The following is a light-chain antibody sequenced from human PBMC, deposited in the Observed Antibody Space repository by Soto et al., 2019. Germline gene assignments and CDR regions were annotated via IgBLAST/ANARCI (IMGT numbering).Light chain of an antibody. J-gene: IGLJ1*01. CDR2: DVS. CDR1: SSDVGGYNY. V-gene: IGLV2-14*03. Sequence: QSALTQPASVSGSPGQSITISCTGTSSDVGGYNYVSWYRQHPGKAPKRMIYDVSNRPSGVSNRFSGSKSGNTASLTISGLQAEDEADYYCSSYSSSSTPYVFGTGTKVTVL. CDR3: SSYSSSSTPYV.